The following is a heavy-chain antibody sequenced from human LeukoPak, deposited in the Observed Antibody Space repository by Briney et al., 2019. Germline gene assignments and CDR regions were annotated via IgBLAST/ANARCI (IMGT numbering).Heavy chain of an antibody. CDR2: ISTYNGNT. CDR1: GYTFTGYY. Sequence: GASVKVSCKASGYTFTGYYMHWVRQAPGQGLEWMGWISTYNGNTNYAQKLQGRVTMTTDTSTSTAYMELRSLRSDDTAVYYCARHVWFGEFPRSHDAFDIWGQGTMVTVSS. J-gene: IGHJ3*02. CDR3: ARHVWFGEFPRSHDAFDI. D-gene: IGHD3-10*01. V-gene: IGHV1-18*04.